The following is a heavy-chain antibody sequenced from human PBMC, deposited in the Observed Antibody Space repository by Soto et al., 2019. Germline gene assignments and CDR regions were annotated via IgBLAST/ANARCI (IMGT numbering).Heavy chain of an antibody. CDR3: AAYCPSTNCQYGH. V-gene: IGHV3-23*01. D-gene: IGHD2-2*01. CDR1: GFTFISYA. Sequence: PGGSLRLSCAASGFTFISYAMSWVRQAPGKGLEWVPAIRDGGGNKYYADSVKGRFAISRDNSKNTLYLQMNSLRAEDTALYYCAAYCPSTNCQYGHWGKGTLVTGSS. CDR2: IRDGGGNK. J-gene: IGHJ4*02.